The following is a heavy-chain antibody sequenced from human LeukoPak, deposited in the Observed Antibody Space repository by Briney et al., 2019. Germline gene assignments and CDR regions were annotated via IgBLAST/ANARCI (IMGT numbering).Heavy chain of an antibody. J-gene: IGHJ4*02. CDR2: IWYDGSNK. CDR1: GFTFSSYG. CDR3: AKDFVAAAGTYDY. D-gene: IGHD6-13*01. Sequence: SGGSLRLSCAASGFTFSSYGMHWVRQAPGKGLEWVAVIWYDGSNKYYADSVKGRFTISRDNSKNTLYLQMNSLRAEDTAVYYCAKDFVAAAGTYDYWGQGTLVTVSS. V-gene: IGHV3-33*06.